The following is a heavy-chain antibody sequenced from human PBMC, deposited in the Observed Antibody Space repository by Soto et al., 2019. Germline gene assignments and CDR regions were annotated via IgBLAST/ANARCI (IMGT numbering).Heavy chain of an antibody. D-gene: IGHD3-22*01. CDR1: GGSISSGGYY. CDR3: ARLTTYYYDSSGYYIDY. CDR2: IYYSGST. V-gene: IGHV4-31*03. J-gene: IGHJ4*02. Sequence: ASETLSLTCTVSGGSISSGGYYWSWIRQHPGKGLEWIGSIYYSGSTYYNPSLKSRLTISVDTSRNQFSLKLSSVTAADTVVYYCARLTTYYYDSSGYYIDYWGQRTLVTVSS.